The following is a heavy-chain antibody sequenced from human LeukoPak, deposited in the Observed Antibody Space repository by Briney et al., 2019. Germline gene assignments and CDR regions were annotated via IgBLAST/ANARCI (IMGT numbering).Heavy chain of an antibody. CDR2: IYPGDSDT. J-gene: IGHJ3*02. V-gene: IGHV5-51*01. CDR3: ARVSRYSGYEGDAFDI. D-gene: IGHD5-12*01. CDR1: GYGFTSYW. Sequence: GESLQISCKGSGYGFTSYWIGWVRQMPGKGLEWMGIIYPGDSDTRYSPSFQGQVTISADKSISTAYLQWSSLKASDTAMYYCARVSRYSGYEGDAFDIWGQGTKVTVSS.